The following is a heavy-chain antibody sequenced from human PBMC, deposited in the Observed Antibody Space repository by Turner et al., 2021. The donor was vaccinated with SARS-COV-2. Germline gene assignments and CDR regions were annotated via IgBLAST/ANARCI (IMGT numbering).Heavy chain of an antibody. Sequence: QVQLQESGPGLVKPSETLSLTCGVSGGSISSSSYYWGWIRQSPGKGLEWLATVFSSGTTYDNPSLNGRVSMSVDTSNNQFSLRLTSATVADTAVYYCVRPACSSTACYFYFDSWGQGILVTVSS. CDR3: VRPACSSTACYFYFDS. CDR2: VFSSGTT. CDR1: GGSISSSSYY. V-gene: IGHV4-39*01. J-gene: IGHJ4*02. D-gene: IGHD2-2*01.